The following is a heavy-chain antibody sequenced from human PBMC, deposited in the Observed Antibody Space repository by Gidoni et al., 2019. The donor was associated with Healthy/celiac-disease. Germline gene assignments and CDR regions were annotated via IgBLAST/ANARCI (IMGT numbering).Heavy chain of an antibody. J-gene: IGHJ6*02. CDR2: INTNTGTP. CDR3: ARDPFRYFDWVGGSYGMDV. Sequence: QVQLVQSGSELKKPGASVKVSCKASGYTFTSYAMNWVRQAPGQGLEWMGWINTNTGTPTYAQGFTGRFVFSLDTSVSTAYLQICSLKAEDTAVYYCARDPFRYFDWVGGSYGMDVWGQGTTVTVSS. D-gene: IGHD3-9*01. CDR1: GYTFTSYA. V-gene: IGHV7-4-1*01.